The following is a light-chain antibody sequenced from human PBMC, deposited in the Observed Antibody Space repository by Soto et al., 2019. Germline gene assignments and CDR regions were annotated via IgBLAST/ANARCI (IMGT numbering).Light chain of an antibody. CDR1: SSDIGDYNY. CDR3: CSYTGSNTPYV. Sequence: QSALTQPPSASGSPGQSVTISCTGTSSDIGDYNYVSWYQQHPGKAPKLMIYEVTKRPSGVPDRFSGSKSGNTASLTVSGLQAEDEVDYYCCSYTGSNTPYVFGTGTKLTVL. CDR2: EVT. V-gene: IGLV2-8*01. J-gene: IGLJ1*01.